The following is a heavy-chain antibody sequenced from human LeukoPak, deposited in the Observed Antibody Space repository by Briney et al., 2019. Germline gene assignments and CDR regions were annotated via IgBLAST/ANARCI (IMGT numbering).Heavy chain of an antibody. Sequence: PSETLSLTCTVSGGSISSYYWSWIRQPPGKGLEWIGYIYYSGSTNYNPSLKGRVTISVDTSKNQFSLKLSSVTAADTAVYYCARADSSGWTGFDPWGQGTLVTVSS. CDR2: IYYSGST. CDR1: GGSISSYY. D-gene: IGHD6-19*01. V-gene: IGHV4-59*01. J-gene: IGHJ5*02. CDR3: ARADSSGWTGFDP.